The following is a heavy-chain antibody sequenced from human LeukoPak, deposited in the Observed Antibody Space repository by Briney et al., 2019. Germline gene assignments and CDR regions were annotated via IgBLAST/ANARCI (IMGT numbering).Heavy chain of an antibody. V-gene: IGHV3-23*01. J-gene: IGHJ4*02. Sequence: GGSLRLSCAASGFSFSDCAMSWVRQAPGRGLEWVSSISGSAGSTYYADSMKGRFTISRDDPKNTLHLEMNSLRAEDTAIYYCTKGMATIRRHIDSWGQGTLVTVSS. CDR1: GFSFSDCA. D-gene: IGHD5-24*01. CDR2: ISGSAGST. CDR3: TKGMATIRRHIDS.